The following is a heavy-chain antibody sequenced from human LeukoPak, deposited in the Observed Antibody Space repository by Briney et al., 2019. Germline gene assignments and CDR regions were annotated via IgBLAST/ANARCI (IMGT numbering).Heavy chain of an antibody. D-gene: IGHD3-10*01. CDR3: ARFSYYGSGKPFDY. CDR1: GFTFSSHS. Sequence: GGSLRLSCAASGFTFSSHSMNWVRQAPGKGLEWVSSITSSSSYIFYAGSVKGRFTISRDNSKNTLYLQMNSLRAEDTAVYYCARFSYYGSGKPFDYWGQGTLVTVSS. V-gene: IGHV3-21*04. J-gene: IGHJ4*02. CDR2: ITSSSSYI.